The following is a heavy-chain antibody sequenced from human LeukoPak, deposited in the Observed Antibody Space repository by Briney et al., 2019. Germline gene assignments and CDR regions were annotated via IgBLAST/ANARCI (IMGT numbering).Heavy chain of an antibody. CDR1: GGSISSGDYY. J-gene: IGHJ6*04. Sequence: PSQTLSLTCTVSGGSISSGDYYWSWIRQPPGKGLEWIGYIYYSGSTYYNPSLKSRVTISVDTSKNQFSLKLSSVTAADTAVYYCARALTGGSRTYYYYYGMDVWGKGTTVTVSS. D-gene: IGHD3-10*01. V-gene: IGHV4-30-4*01. CDR3: ARALTGGSRTYYYYYGMDV. CDR2: IYYSGST.